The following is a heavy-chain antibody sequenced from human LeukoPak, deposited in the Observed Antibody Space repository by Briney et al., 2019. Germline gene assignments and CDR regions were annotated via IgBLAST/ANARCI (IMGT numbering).Heavy chain of an antibody. Sequence: SETLSLTCAVYGGSFSGYYWSWIRQPPGKGLEWIGEINHSGSTNYNPSLKSRVTMSVDTSKNQFSLKLSSVTAADTAVYYCARGKRIFGVVTLLPQFDYWGQGTLVTVSS. J-gene: IGHJ4*02. CDR2: INHSGST. V-gene: IGHV4-34*01. D-gene: IGHD3-3*01. CDR1: GGSFSGYY. CDR3: ARGKRIFGVVTLLPQFDY.